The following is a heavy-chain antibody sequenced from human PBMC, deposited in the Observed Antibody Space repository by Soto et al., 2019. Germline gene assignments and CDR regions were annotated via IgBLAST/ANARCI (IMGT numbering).Heavy chain of an antibody. Sequence: QRQLQESGPGLVKPSETLSLTCTGSGGSISSISYSVGWIRQPPGKGLEWIGSMYYSWSTYYNPSLTSRVTITVDTSSAECSRKVSSVTAGDPALYYCASPGDRRGDMIGYWVKGTLVTVSS. V-gene: IGHV4-39*01. CDR3: ASPGDRRGDMIGY. D-gene: IGHD2-21*01. CDR1: GGSISSISYS. J-gene: IGHJ4*02. CDR2: MYYSWST.